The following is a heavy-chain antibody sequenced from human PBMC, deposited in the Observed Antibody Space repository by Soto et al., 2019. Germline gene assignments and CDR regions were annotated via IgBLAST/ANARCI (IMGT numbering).Heavy chain of an antibody. V-gene: IGHV3-23*01. CDR1: GFTFSSYA. CDR2: ISGSGGST. CDR3: AKDSASSGYYYPPNYFDY. Sequence: GGSLRLACAASGFTFSSYAMSWVRQAPGKGLEWVSAISGSGGSTYYADSVKGRFTISRDNSKNTLYLQMNSLRAEDTAVYYCAKDSASSGYYYPPNYFDYWGQGTLVTVSS. J-gene: IGHJ4*02. D-gene: IGHD3-22*01.